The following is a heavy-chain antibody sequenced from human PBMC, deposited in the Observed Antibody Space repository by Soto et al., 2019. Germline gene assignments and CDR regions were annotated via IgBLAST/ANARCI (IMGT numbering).Heavy chain of an antibody. D-gene: IGHD3-3*02. CDR2: VSAYNGNT. CDR3: ARDRIFRMVIDYYYHGMDV. J-gene: IGHJ6*02. CDR1: AYGFTTYG. Sequence: QAPLVQSGGEVKKPGASVRVSCKASAYGFTTYGISWVRQAPGQGLEWMGWVSAYNGNTNYAQKLQGRVTMATDKSTRTAYMELRSLRSHHTAVYSCARDRIFRMVIDYYYHGMDVWGQGTTVTVSS. V-gene: IGHV1-18*01.